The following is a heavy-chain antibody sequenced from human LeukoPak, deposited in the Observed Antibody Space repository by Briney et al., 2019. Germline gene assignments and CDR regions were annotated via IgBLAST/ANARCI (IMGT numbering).Heavy chain of an antibody. CDR2: INPNSGGT. V-gene: IGHV1-2*02. CDR1: GYTFTGYY. Sequence: ASVKLSCKASGYTFTGYYMRWVRQAPGQGLEWMGWINPNSGGTNYAQKFQGRVTMTRDTSISIAYMELSRLRSDDTAVYYCARDLILEGDSDYWGQGTLVTVSS. J-gene: IGHJ4*02. CDR3: ARDLILEGDSDY. D-gene: IGHD1-1*01.